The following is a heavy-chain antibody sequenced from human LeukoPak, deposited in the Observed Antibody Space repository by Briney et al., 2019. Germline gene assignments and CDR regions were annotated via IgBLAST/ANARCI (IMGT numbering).Heavy chain of an antibody. CDR3: ARDNNGGNYHEARFDY. CDR2: ISTYNGNT. CDR1: GYTFTTYG. Sequence: ASVKVSCKASGYTFTTYGITWVRQAPGQGLEWMGWISTYNGNTDYGEKFQDRVTMTTDTSTSTAYMDLRSLRSDDTAVYYCARDNNGGNYHEARFDYWGQGALVTVSS. D-gene: IGHD4/OR15-4a*01. V-gene: IGHV1-18*01. J-gene: IGHJ4*02.